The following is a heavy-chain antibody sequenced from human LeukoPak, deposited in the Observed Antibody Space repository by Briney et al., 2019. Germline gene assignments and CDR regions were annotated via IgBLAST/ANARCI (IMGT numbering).Heavy chain of an antibody. CDR2: IYYSGST. CDR1: GGSISSSSYY. Sequence: SETLSLTCTVSGGSISSSSYYWGWIRQPPGKGLEWIGSIYYSGSTYYNPSLKSRVTISVDTSKNQFSLKLSSVTAADTAVYYCARQSRRANDFWSGYPSEFDYWGQGTLVTVSS. V-gene: IGHV4-39*01. CDR3: ARQSRRANDFWSGYPSEFDY. J-gene: IGHJ4*02. D-gene: IGHD3-3*01.